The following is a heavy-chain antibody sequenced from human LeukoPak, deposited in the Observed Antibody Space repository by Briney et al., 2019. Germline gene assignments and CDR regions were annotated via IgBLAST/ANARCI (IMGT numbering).Heavy chain of an antibody. D-gene: IGHD2-15*01. V-gene: IGHV3-49*04. Sequence: PGGSLRLSCTASGFTFGDYAMSWVRQAPGKGLEWVGFIRSKAYGGTTEYAASVKGRSTISRDDSKSIAYLQMNSLKTEDTAVYYCTRGDIVIVAYYYYYYMDVWGKGTTVTVSS. CDR1: GFTFGDYA. CDR2: IRSKAYGGTT. J-gene: IGHJ6*03. CDR3: TRGDIVIVAYYYYYYMDV.